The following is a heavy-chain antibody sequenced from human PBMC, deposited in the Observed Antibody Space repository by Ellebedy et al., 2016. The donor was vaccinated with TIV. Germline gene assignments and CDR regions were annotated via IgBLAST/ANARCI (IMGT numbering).Heavy chain of an antibody. V-gene: IGHV7-4-1*02. J-gene: IGHJ4*02. CDR1: GYTFTSYV. CDR3: ATLKSTAASTGLDY. D-gene: IGHD6-6*01. Sequence: ASVKVSCKASGYTFTSYVLNWVRQAPGQGLEWMGWINTNTGNPTYAQGFTGRFVFSLDTSVSTAYLPISSLQAEDTAVYYCATLKSTAASTGLDYWGQGTLVTVSS. CDR2: INTNTGNP.